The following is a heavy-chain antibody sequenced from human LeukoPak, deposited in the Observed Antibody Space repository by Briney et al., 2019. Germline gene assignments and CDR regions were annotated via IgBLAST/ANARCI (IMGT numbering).Heavy chain of an antibody. CDR2: IIPIFGTA. V-gene: IGHV1-69*13. J-gene: IGHJ4*02. D-gene: IGHD5-24*01. Sequence: GASVKVSCKASGGTFISYAISWVRQAPGQGLEWMGGIIPIFGTANYAQKFQGRVTITADESTSTAYMELSSLRSEDTAVYYCAREDGHNFGFDYWGQGTLVTVSS. CDR3: AREDGHNFGFDY. CDR1: GGTFISYA.